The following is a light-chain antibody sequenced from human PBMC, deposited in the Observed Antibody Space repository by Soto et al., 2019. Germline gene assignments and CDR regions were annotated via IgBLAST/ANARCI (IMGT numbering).Light chain of an antibody. Sequence: DIQMTQSPSSLSASVGDRVTITCQASQDISNYLNWYQQKPGKAPKLLIYATSSLQSGVPSRFSGSGSGTDFTLTISSLQPEDFATYYCQQCNSYPQITFGQGTRLELK. CDR1: QDISNY. CDR3: QQCNSYPQIT. J-gene: IGKJ5*01. CDR2: ATS. V-gene: IGKV1-16*01.